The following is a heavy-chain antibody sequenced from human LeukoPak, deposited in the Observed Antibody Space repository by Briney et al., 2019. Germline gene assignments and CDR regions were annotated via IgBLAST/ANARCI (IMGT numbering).Heavy chain of an antibody. CDR3: AKVWRDDHISGSYRGFHH. CDR2: ISYDGSNK. D-gene: IGHD3-16*02. Sequence: GGSLRLSCAASGFTFDSYGIHWVRQAPGKGLEWVAGISYDGSNKYFGGSAKGRFTISRDNSRNTVYLQMNSLRIEDTAMYYCAKVWRDDHISGSYRGFHHWGQGTLVTVSS. V-gene: IGHV3-30*18. J-gene: IGHJ4*02. CDR1: GFTFDSYG.